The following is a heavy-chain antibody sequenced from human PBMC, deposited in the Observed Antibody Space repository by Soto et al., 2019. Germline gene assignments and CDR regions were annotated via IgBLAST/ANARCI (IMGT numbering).Heavy chain of an antibody. J-gene: IGHJ4*02. Sequence: GGSLRLSCAASGFTFSVYWMSWVRQAPGKGLEWVANIKQDGSGKYYVDSVKGRFTISRDNAKNSLFLQMNSLRAEDTAVYYCARGTFWSGYYTTPPYFDYWGQGTLVTVSS. CDR1: GFTFSVYW. D-gene: IGHD3-3*01. V-gene: IGHV3-7*01. CDR2: IKQDGSGK. CDR3: ARGTFWSGYYTTPPYFDY.